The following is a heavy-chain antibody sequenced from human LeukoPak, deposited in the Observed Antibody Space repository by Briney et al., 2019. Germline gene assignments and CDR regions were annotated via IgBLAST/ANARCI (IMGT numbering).Heavy chain of an antibody. CDR1: GYSFTSYW. Sequence: GESLKISCKGSGYSFTSYWIGWVRQMPGKGLEWMGIIYPGDSDTRYSPSFQGQVTISADKSISTAYLQWSSLKASDTAMYYCARPCSSTSCYDLGEFDYWGQGTLVTVSS. CDR2: IYPGDSDT. D-gene: IGHD2-2*01. V-gene: IGHV5-51*01. CDR3: ARPCSSTSCYDLGEFDY. J-gene: IGHJ4*02.